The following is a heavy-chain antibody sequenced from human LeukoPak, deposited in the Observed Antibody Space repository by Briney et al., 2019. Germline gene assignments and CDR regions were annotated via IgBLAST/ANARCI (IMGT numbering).Heavy chain of an antibody. D-gene: IGHD3-9*01. CDR1: GFTLSDHY. V-gene: IGHV3-72*01. J-gene: IGHJ4*02. CDR3: LKGLSGRDENSDF. Sequence: GGALRLSCAASGFTLSDHYMDWVRQASGKGLEWVGRIRDKANSYTTEYAASVRGRFIISRDDLENSPYLQMNSLKTEDTAVYYCLKGLSGRDENSDFWGQGTLVTVSS. CDR2: IRDKANSYTT.